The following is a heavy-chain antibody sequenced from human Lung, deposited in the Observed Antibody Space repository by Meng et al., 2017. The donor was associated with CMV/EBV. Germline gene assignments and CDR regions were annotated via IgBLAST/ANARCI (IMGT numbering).Heavy chain of an antibody. D-gene: IGHD3-3*01. Sequence: SXXVSXXASGYTFTNYGISWVRQAPGQGLEWMGWISGYTGNTNYAQKVQDRVIMTTDTPTSTAYMELRSLRSDDTAVYYCAGDGPLRFLEWSPYYFDYWXQGTLVTVSS. CDR2: ISGYTGNT. CDR3: AGDGPLRFLEWSPYYFDY. J-gene: IGHJ4*02. V-gene: IGHV1-18*01. CDR1: GYTFTNYG.